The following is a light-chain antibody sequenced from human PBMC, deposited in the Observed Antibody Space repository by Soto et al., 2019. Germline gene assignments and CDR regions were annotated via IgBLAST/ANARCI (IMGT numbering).Light chain of an antibody. CDR3: QQYDRSVLT. Sequence: EIVLTQSPGTLSLSPGERATLSCRASQSVRSNYLAWYQRKPGQAPRLLIYGASSRATCIPDRFSGSGSGTDFSLTIRRLGAEAFAVYYCQQYDRSVLTFGGGNNVEI. CDR1: QSVRSNY. J-gene: IGKJ4*01. CDR2: GAS. V-gene: IGKV3-20*01.